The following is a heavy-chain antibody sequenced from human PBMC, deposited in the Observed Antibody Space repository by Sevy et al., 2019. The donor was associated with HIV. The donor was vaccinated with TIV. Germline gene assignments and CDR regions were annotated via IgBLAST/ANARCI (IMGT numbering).Heavy chain of an antibody. Sequence: GGSLRLSCAASGFTVSSYRMTWVRQAPGKGLEWVSCISSTSPYINYEDSVKGRFTISRANAKNILYRQMDSLRAEDTAVYSCARAVLEISTWRSDYWGQGTLVTVSS. J-gene: IGHJ4*02. CDR1: GFTVSSYR. CDR2: ISSTSPYI. D-gene: IGHD1-1*01. CDR3: ARAVLEISTWRSDY. V-gene: IGHV3-21*01.